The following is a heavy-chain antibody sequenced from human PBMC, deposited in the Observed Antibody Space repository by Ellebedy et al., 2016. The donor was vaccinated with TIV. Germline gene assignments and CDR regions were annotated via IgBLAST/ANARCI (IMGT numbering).Heavy chain of an antibody. Sequence: GESLKISXAASGFTFSSYGMHWVRQAPGKGLEWVANIKQDGSEKYYVDSVKGRFTISRDNAKNSLYLQMNSLRAEDAAVYYCARDNPVTHDAFDIWGQGTMVTVSS. CDR2: IKQDGSEK. CDR3: ARDNPVTHDAFDI. D-gene: IGHD4-17*01. J-gene: IGHJ3*02. CDR1: GFTFSSYG. V-gene: IGHV3-7*01.